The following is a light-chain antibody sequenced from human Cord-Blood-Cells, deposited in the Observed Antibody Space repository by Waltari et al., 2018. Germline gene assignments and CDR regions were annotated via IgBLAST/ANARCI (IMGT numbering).Light chain of an antibody. CDR3: QQYNNWPWT. CDR1: QSVSSN. CDR2: GAS. Sequence: EIVMTQSPATLSVSPGERATLSCRASQSVSSNLAWYQQKPCQAPRLLIDGASTRATGSPARFSGSWSGTEFTLTSSSLQSEDFVVYYCQQYNNWPWTFGQGTKVEIK. V-gene: IGKV3-15*01. J-gene: IGKJ1*01.